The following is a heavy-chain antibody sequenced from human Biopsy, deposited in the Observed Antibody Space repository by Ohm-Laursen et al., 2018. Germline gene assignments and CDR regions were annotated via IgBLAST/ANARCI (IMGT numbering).Heavy chain of an antibody. CDR1: GYTFTSYD. CDR3: GRAVRNQLLTDP. V-gene: IGHV1-8*01. D-gene: IGHD1-7*01. Sequence: ASVKVSCKASGYTFTSYDITWVRQASGQGPEWIGWLNPVSGNSNFGQKFRGRVAVTSDTSISTAYMELSGLTSDDTATYYCGRAVRNQLLTDPWGQGTLVTVTS. CDR2: LNPVSGNS. J-gene: IGHJ5*02.